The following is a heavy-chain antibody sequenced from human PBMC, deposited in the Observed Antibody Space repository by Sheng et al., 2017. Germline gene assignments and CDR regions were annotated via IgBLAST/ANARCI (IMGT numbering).Heavy chain of an antibody. CDR1: GFPFSAYG. Sequence: QVQLVESGGGVVQPGMSLTLSCAASGFPFSAYGMHWLRQAPGKGLEWVTIISYDATIEHYSDSVRGRFTVSRDNSKNTLYLQMNSLRPEDTAVYYCAKVLGDDVKYGYFGSWGQGTLVTVSS. J-gene: IGHJ4*02. D-gene: IGHD2-2*01. CDR3: AKVLGDDVKYGYFGS. V-gene: IGHV3-30*18. CDR2: ISYDATIE.